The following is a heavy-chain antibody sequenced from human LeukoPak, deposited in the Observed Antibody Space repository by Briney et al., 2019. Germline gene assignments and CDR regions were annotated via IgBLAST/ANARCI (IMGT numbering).Heavy chain of an antibody. CDR2: ISSSSSYI. Sequence: AGGSLGLSCAASGFTFSSYSMNWVRQAPGKGLEWVSSISSSSSYIYYADSVKGRFTISRDNAKNSLYLQMNSLRAEDTAVYYCARDGYSSGWTDYYYYYYMDVWGKGTTVTVSS. CDR1: GFTFSSYS. D-gene: IGHD6-19*01. V-gene: IGHV3-21*06. CDR3: ARDGYSSGWTDYYYYYYMDV. J-gene: IGHJ6*03.